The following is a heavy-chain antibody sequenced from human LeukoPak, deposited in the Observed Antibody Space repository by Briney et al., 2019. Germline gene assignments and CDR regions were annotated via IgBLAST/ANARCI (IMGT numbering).Heavy chain of an antibody. Sequence: GGSLRLSCAASGFTFSTYSMNWVRQAPGKGLEWVSSISSSGSYIYYADSVKGRFTISRDNAKNSLYLQMNSLRAEDTAVYYCASLSSFYYFDYWGQGTLVTVSS. J-gene: IGHJ4*02. CDR1: GFTFSTYS. CDR3: ASLSSFYYFDY. CDR2: ISSSGSYI. D-gene: IGHD2-15*01. V-gene: IGHV3-21*01.